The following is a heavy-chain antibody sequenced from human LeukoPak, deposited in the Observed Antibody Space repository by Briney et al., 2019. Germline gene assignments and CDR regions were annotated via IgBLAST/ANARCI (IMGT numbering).Heavy chain of an antibody. D-gene: IGHD2-8*02. Sequence: GGSLRLSCSASGFTFSRHHMTWVRQAPGKGLEWVSSISATSTFIEDADSVKGRFTISRDNAKNSVYLQMDSLKDEDTAVYYCATIPTGGLVRAGVIDVWGQGATVTVSS. CDR3: ATIPTGGLVRAGVIDV. V-gene: IGHV3-21*01. CDR1: GFTFSRHH. J-gene: IGHJ6*02. CDR2: ISATSTFI.